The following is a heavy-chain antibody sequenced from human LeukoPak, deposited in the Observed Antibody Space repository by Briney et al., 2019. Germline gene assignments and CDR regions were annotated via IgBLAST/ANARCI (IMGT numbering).Heavy chain of an antibody. CDR1: GFTFSSYA. D-gene: IGHD5-18*01. Sequence: PGRSLRLSCAASGFTFSSYAMHWVRQAPGKGLEWVAVISYDGSNKYYADSVKGRFTISRDNSKNTLYLQMNSLRAEDTAVYYCARPNRRLHDAFDIWGQGTMVTVSS. CDR3: ARPNRRLHDAFDI. CDR2: ISYDGSNK. J-gene: IGHJ3*02. V-gene: IGHV3-30-3*01.